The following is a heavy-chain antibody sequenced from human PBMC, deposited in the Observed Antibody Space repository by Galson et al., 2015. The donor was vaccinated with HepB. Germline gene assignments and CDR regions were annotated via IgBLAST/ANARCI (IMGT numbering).Heavy chain of an antibody. CDR2: INTYNGNR. CDR3: VRDIPSRKAFDI. V-gene: IGHV1-3*04. J-gene: IGHJ3*02. CDR1: GYTFTTHV. Sequence: SVKVSCKASGYTFTTHVIHWVRQAPGQRLEWMGWINTYNGNRRYSQNFQGRVTLTRDTSATTAYVELSSLRSEDTAVYYCVRDIPSRKAFDIWGQGTMVTVSP.